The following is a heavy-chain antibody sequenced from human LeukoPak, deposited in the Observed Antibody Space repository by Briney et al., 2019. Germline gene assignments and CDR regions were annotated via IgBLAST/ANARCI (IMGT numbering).Heavy chain of an antibody. CDR3: ARQGPGYCGHTSCYGVDY. Sequence: ASVTVSCTASGYTFTIYAMNWVRQAPGQGLEWMGWINTNTGNPTYAQGFTGRFVFSLDTSVSTAYLQISSLKAEDTAVYYCARQGPGYCGHTSCYGVDYWGQGTLVTGSS. J-gene: IGHJ4*02. V-gene: IGHV7-4-1*02. CDR2: INTNTGNP. CDR1: GYTFTIYA. D-gene: IGHD2-2*01.